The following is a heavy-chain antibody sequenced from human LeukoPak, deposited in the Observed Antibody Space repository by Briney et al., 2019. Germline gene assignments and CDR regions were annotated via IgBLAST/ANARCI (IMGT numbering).Heavy chain of an antibody. CDR1: GGTFSSYA. D-gene: IGHD3-10*01. CDR2: IIPILGIA. CDR3: ASVLLWFGEPGGAFDI. V-gene: IGHV1-69*04. Sequence: SVKVSWKASGGTFSSYAISWVRQAPGQGLEWMGRIIPILGIANYAQKFQGRVTITADKSTSTAYMELSSLRSEDTAVYYCASVLLWFGEPGGAFDIWGQGTMVAVSS. J-gene: IGHJ3*02.